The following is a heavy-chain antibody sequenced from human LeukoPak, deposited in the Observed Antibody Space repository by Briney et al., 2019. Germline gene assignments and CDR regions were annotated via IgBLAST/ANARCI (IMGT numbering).Heavy chain of an antibody. CDR3: AKEDYYDSSGYYFLDS. D-gene: IGHD3-22*01. J-gene: IGHJ4*02. CDR1: GFSFGNHA. CDR2: TSYDGTRQ. Sequence: GGSLRLSCAASGFSFGNHAMHWVRQAPGKGLEWLAVTSYDGTRQYYADFVRGRFTISRENSKNTLYLQMNSLRAEDTAVYYCAKEDYYDSSGYYFLDSWGQGTLVTVSS. V-gene: IGHV3-30*04.